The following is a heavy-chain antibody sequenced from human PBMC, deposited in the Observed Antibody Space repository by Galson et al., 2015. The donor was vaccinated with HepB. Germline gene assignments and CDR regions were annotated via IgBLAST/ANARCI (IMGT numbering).Heavy chain of an antibody. D-gene: IGHD1-26*01. V-gene: IGHV1-2*02. CDR1: GYTFTGYY. J-gene: IGHJ4*02. Sequence: SVKVSCKASGYTFTGYYMHWVRQAPGQGLEWMGWINPNSGGTNYAQKFQGRVTMTRDTSISTAYMELSRLRSDDTAVYYCARVPGGELLNFDYWGQGTLVTVSS. CDR2: INPNSGGT. CDR3: ARVPGGELLNFDY.